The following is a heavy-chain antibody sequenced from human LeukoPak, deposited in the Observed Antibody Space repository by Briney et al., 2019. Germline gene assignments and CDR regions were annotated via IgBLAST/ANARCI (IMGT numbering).Heavy chain of an antibody. Sequence: PGRSLRLSCAASGFTFSDYYMSWIRQAPGKGLEWVSYISSSGSTIYYADSVKGRFTISRDNAKNSLYLQMNSLRAEDTAVYYCARDDSSGYYLNYYYYGMDVWGQGTTVTVSS. J-gene: IGHJ6*02. CDR3: ARDDSSGYYLNYYYYGMDV. V-gene: IGHV3-11*01. CDR1: GFTFSDYY. D-gene: IGHD3-22*01. CDR2: ISSSGSTI.